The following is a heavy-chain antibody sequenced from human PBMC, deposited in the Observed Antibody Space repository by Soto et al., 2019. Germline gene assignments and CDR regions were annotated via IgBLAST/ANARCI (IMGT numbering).Heavy chain of an antibody. CDR2: ITDNGGST. Sequence: EVQLLESGGGLVQPGGSLRLSCAASGFTFSSVAMTWVRQAPGKGLEWVSSITDNGGSTDYADSMKGRFTISRDNSKNTLYLQMNDLRVDDTAVYYCAKLYWNPRYFDYWGQGIRVTISS. CDR3: AKLYWNPRYFDY. D-gene: IGHD1-1*01. V-gene: IGHV3-23*01. J-gene: IGHJ4*02. CDR1: GFTFSSVA.